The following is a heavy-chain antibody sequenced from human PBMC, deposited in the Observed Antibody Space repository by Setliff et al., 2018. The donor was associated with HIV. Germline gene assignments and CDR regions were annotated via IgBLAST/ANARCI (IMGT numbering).Heavy chain of an antibody. V-gene: IGHV4-59*08. CDR1: GGSISSYY. D-gene: IGHD5-12*01. CDR2: IYYSGST. J-gene: IGHJ4*02. Sequence: SSETLSLTCTVSGGSISSYYWSWIRQPPGKGLEWIGYIYYSGSTNYNTSLKSRVTISVDTSKNQFSLKLSSVTAADTAVYYCARMYSGYDWSPAGARTRYFDYWGQGTLVTVSS. CDR3: ARMYSGYDWSPAGARTRYFDY.